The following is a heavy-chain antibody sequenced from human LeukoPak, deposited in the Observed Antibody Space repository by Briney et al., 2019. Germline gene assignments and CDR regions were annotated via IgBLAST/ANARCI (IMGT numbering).Heavy chain of an antibody. CDR3: ARNRGWLQFDY. CDR2: IKGDGSQK. Sequence: GGSLRLSCAASGFSFSDHWLDWVRQAPGKGLEWVAHIKGDGSQKYYVDSVKGRFTISRDNTKTSLYLQMDSLRAEDTAVYYCARNRGWLQFDYWGQGTLVTVSS. D-gene: IGHD5-12*01. V-gene: IGHV3-7*03. CDR1: GFSFSDHW. J-gene: IGHJ4*02.